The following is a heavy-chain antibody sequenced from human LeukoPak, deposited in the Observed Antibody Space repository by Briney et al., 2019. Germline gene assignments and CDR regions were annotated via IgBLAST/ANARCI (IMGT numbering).Heavy chain of an antibody. Sequence: PGGSLRLSCAASGFTVSSNYMSWVRQAPGKGLEWVSVIYSGGSTYYGDSVKGRFTISGDNSKNTLYLQMNSLRAEDTAVYYCARDGVALYYYYGMDVWGQGTTVIVSS. CDR3: ARDGVALYYYYGMDV. J-gene: IGHJ6*02. V-gene: IGHV3-53*01. D-gene: IGHD3-3*01. CDR2: IYSGGST. CDR1: GFTVSSNY.